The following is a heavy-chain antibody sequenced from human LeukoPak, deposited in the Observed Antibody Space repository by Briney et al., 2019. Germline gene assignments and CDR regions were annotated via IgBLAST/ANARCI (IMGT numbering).Heavy chain of an antibody. CDR1: GFTFSSYA. CDR2: ISSNGGST. CDR3: ARSYYYDSSGPQAFDI. Sequence: GGSLRLSCAASGFTFSSYAMHWVRQAPGKGLEYVSAISSNGGSTYYANSVKGRFTISRDNSKNTLYLQMGSLGAEDMAVYYCARSYYYDSSGPQAFDIWGQGTMVTVSS. D-gene: IGHD3-22*01. V-gene: IGHV3-64*01. J-gene: IGHJ3*02.